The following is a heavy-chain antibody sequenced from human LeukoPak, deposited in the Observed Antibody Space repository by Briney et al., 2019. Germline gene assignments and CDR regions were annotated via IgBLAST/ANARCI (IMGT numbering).Heavy chain of an antibody. V-gene: IGHV3-11*03. CDR3: ARSRGAGPGAYFDY. D-gene: IGHD6-19*01. CDR1: GFRFGDDY. CDR2: IRNSGSYT. Sequence: PGRSLRLSCAVSGFRFGDDYMSWIRQAPGQGLEWVSYIRNSGSYTNYADSVEGRFTISRDNAENSLYLQMNSLRAEDTAVYYCARSRGAGPGAYFDYWGQGTLVTVSS. J-gene: IGHJ4*02.